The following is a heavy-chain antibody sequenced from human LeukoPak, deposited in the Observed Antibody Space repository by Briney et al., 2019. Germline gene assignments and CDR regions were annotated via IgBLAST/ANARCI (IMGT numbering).Heavy chain of an antibody. D-gene: IGHD3-10*01. V-gene: IGHV4-30-4*07. CDR3: ARVGTMVRGVINNWFDP. J-gene: IGHJ5*02. CDR2: IYYSGTT. Sequence: SETLSLTCAVSGGSISSSTYSWSWIRQPPGKGLEWIGYIYYSGTTYYNPSLKSRVTISVDTSKNQFSLKLSSVTAADTAVYYCARVGTMVRGVINNWFDPWGQGTLVTVSS. CDR1: GGSISSSTYS.